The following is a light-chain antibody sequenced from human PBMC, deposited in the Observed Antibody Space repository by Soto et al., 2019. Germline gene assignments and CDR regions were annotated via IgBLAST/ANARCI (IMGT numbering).Light chain of an antibody. V-gene: IGLV2-8*01. CDR2: EVT. Sequence: QSALTQPPSASGSPGQSVTISCTGTSSDVGGYNYVSWYQQHPGKAPKLVIYEVTKRPSGVPDRFSGSKSGNTASLTVSGLQAEDEADYYCCSYAGSNNLKVFGTGTKVTVL. CDR3: CSYAGSNNLKV. J-gene: IGLJ1*01. CDR1: SSDVGGYNY.